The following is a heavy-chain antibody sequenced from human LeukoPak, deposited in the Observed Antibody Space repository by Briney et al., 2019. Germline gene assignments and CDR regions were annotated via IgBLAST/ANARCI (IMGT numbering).Heavy chain of an antibody. Sequence: GGSLRLSCAASGFTFSSYAMHWVRQAPGKGLEWVAVISYDGSNKYYADSVKGRFTISRDNSKNTLYLQMNSLRAEDTAVYYCASLTAKYYYDSSGSWGQGTLVTVSS. CDR1: GFTFSSYA. CDR3: ASLTAKYYYDSSGS. V-gene: IGHV3-30*04. D-gene: IGHD3-22*01. J-gene: IGHJ4*02. CDR2: ISYDGSNK.